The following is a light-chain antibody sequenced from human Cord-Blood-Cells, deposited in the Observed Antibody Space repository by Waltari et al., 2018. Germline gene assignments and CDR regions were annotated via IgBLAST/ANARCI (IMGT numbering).Light chain of an antibody. J-gene: IGKJ2*03. CDR2: WAS. CDR3: QQYYSTPYS. Sequence: DIVMTQAPDSLAVSLAERAPSQCKSRQSVLYSPNNKNYLAWYQQKPGHPPKLLIYWASTRESGVPDRFSGSGSGTDFTLTISSLQAEDVAVYSCQQYYSTPYSFGQGTKLEVK. CDR1: QSVLYSPNNKNY. V-gene: IGKV4-1*01.